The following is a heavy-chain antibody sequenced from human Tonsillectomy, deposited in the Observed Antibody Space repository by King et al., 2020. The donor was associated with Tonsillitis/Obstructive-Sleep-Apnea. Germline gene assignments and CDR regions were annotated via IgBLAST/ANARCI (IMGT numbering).Heavy chain of an antibody. CDR1: GYTFTSYA. Sequence: VQLVESGSELKKPGASVKVSCKASGYTFTSYAMNWVRQAPGQGLEWMGWINTNTGNPTYAQGFTGGFVFSLDTSVSTAYLQMSSLKAEDTAVYYCASRPYSGRWILENWFDPWGQGTLVTVSS. D-gene: IGHD6-13*01. V-gene: IGHV7-4-1*02. CDR2: INTNTGNP. CDR3: ASRPYSGRWILENWFDP. J-gene: IGHJ5*02.